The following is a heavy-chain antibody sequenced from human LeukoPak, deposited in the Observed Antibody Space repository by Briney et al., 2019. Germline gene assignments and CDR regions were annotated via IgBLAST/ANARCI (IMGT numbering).Heavy chain of an antibody. V-gene: IGHV4-39*01. D-gene: IGHD3-22*01. Sequence: KPSETLSLTCTVSGGSISSSSYYWGWIRQPPGKGLEWIGSIYYSGSTYYNPSLKSRVTMSVDTSKNQFSLKLSSVTAADTAVYYCARRFTMIVVIPEDYFDYWGQGTLVTVSS. CDR1: GGSISSSSYY. J-gene: IGHJ4*02. CDR3: ARRFTMIVVIPEDYFDY. CDR2: IYYSGST.